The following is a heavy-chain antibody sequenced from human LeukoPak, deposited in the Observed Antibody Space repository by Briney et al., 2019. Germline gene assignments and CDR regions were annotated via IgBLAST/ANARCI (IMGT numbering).Heavy chain of an antibody. CDR3: AKDLTQLYLAFDY. CDR2: VSEDGSRT. D-gene: IGHD1-1*01. CDR1: GFTFDDYA. J-gene: IGHJ4*02. V-gene: IGHV3-43*02. Sequence: PAGSLRLSCAASGFTFDDYAMHWVRHAPGKGLEWVSLVSEDGSRTYYADSVKGRFTISRDNSKNSLYLQMNSLTAEDTALYYCAKDLTQLYLAFDYWGQGTLVTVSS.